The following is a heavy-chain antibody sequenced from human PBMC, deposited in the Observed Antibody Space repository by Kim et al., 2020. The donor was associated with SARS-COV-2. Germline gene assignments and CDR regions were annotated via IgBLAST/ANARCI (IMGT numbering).Heavy chain of an antibody. J-gene: IGHJ6*02. D-gene: IGHD1-26*01. V-gene: IGHV3-30*02. CDR3: AKDSGKLLTYYGMDV. Sequence: DSVKGRFTLSRDNSKNTLYLQMNSLRAEDTAVYYCAKDSGKLLTYYGMDVWGQGTTVTVSS.